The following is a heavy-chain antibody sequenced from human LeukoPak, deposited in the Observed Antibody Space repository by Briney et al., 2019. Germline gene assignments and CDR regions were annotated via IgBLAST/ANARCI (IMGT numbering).Heavy chain of an antibody. Sequence: GGSLRLSCAASGFIFSSYWMHWVRQAPGKGLVWVSRINSDGSSTSYADSVKGRFTISKDNAKNTLYLQMNSLRAEDTAVYYCARRVVVPAAPYYFDYWGQGTLVTVSS. D-gene: IGHD2-2*01. CDR2: INSDGSST. CDR3: ARRVVVPAAPYYFDY. CDR1: GFIFSSYW. V-gene: IGHV3-74*01. J-gene: IGHJ4*02.